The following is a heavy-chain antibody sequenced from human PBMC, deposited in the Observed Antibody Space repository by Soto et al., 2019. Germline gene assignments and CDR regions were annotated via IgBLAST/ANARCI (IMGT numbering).Heavy chain of an antibody. CDR1: GFTFSSYG. V-gene: IGHV3-33*01. CDR2: IRYDGSNK. D-gene: IGHD2-15*01. J-gene: IGHJ4*02. CDR3: ARDLLGYCTGGSCYDPDY. Sequence: QVQLVESGGGVVQPGRSLRLSCAASGFTFSSYGMHWVRQAPGKGLEWVAVIRYDGSNKYYADSVKGRFTISRDNSKSTLYLQMNSLRAEDTAVYYCARDLLGYCTGGSCYDPDYWGQGTLVTVSS.